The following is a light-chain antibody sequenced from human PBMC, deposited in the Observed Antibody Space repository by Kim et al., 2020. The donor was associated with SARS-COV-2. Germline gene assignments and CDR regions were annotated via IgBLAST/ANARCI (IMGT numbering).Light chain of an antibody. J-gene: IGLJ3*02. CDR3: GADHGSGSNFVWV. CDR1: SGYSNYE. V-gene: IGLV9-49*01. Sequence: TCSLSSGYSNYEVDWYQQRPGNGHRFVMRVGTGGIVGSKGDGSPDRFSVLGSGLNRYLTIKNIQEEDESDYHCGADHGSGSNFVWVFGGGTKLTVL. CDR2: VGTGGIVG.